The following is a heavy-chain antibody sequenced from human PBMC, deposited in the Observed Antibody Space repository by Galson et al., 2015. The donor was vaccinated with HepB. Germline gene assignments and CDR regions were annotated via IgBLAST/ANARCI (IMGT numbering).Heavy chain of an antibody. CDR2: LIPIFGTR. V-gene: IGHV1-69*13. Sequence: SVKVSCKASGGTFSRYAISWVRQAPGQGLAWMGGLIPIFGTRKYAQKFQGRVTITADESTSTAYMELSSLRSEDTAVYYCARETPSYYYDSSEEGPFDIWGQGTMVIVSS. D-gene: IGHD3-22*01. CDR3: ARETPSYYYDSSEEGPFDI. CDR1: GGTFSRYA. J-gene: IGHJ3*02.